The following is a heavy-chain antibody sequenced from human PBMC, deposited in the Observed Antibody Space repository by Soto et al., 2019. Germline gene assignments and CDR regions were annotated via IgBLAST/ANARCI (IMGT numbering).Heavy chain of an antibody. Sequence: SETLSLTCTVSGGSISSSSYYWCWIRQPPGKGLEWIGSIYYSGSTYYNPSLKSRVTISVDTSKNQFSLKLSSVTAADTAVYYCARLSSITMIVVVPLGFDYWGQGTLVTVSS. CDR2: IYYSGST. V-gene: IGHV4-39*07. J-gene: IGHJ4*02. CDR3: ARLSSITMIVVVPLGFDY. CDR1: GGSISSSSYY. D-gene: IGHD3-22*01.